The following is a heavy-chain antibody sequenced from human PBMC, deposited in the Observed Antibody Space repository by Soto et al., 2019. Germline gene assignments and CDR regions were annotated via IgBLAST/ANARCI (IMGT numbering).Heavy chain of an antibody. J-gene: IGHJ4*02. CDR2: TYYRSKWYN. CDR3: ARDPLYYYDSSGYYFDY. Sequence: KQSQTLSLTCAISGDSVSSNSAAWNWIRQSPSRGLEWLGRTYYRSKWYNDYAVSVKSRITINPDTSKNQFSLQLNSVTPEDTAVYYCARDPLYYYDSSGYYFDYWGQGTLVTVSS. D-gene: IGHD3-22*01. CDR1: GDSVSSNSAA. V-gene: IGHV6-1*01.